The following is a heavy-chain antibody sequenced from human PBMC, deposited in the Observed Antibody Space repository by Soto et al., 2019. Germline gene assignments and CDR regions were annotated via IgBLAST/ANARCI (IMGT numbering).Heavy chain of an antibody. D-gene: IGHD5-12*01. V-gene: IGHV3-30-3*01. CDR1: GFTFSYYA. J-gene: IGHJ4*02. Sequence: GGSLRLSCTASGFTFSYYAMHWVRQAPGKGLEWVALISYDGSNKYYADSVKGRFTFSRDNSKNTLYLQMNSLRAEDTAVYYCARDVGRHLCPGYSYYDWSFDDWGQGTLVTVAS. CDR2: ISYDGSNK. CDR3: ARDVGRHLCPGYSYYDWSFDD.